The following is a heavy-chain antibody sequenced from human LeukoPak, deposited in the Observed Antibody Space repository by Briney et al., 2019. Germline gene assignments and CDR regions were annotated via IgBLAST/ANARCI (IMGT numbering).Heavy chain of an antibody. V-gene: IGHV3-48*03. CDR3: ARPDQ. D-gene: IGHD1-14*01. CDR1: GFTFSDYE. CDR2: ISSSGNIK. J-gene: IGHJ4*02. Sequence: PGGSLRLSCVASGFTFSDYEINGVRQAPGKGLEWISYISSSGNIKYYADSVKGRFTISRDNAKNSLYLQMSSLRAEDTATYYCARPDQWGQGTVVTVSS.